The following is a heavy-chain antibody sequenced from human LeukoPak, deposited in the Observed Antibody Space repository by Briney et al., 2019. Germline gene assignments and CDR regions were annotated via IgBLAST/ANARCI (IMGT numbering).Heavy chain of an antibody. D-gene: IGHD4-23*01. J-gene: IGHJ3*02. CDR1: GYSITSGYY. Sequence: SETLSLICIVSGYSITSGYYWGWIRQPPGKGLEWIGYIYHSGSTYYNPSLKSRVTMSVDTSKNQFSLKLSSVTAADTAVYYCARDDGNDAFDIWGQGTMVTVSS. CDR2: IYHSGST. V-gene: IGHV4-38-2*02. CDR3: ARDDGNDAFDI.